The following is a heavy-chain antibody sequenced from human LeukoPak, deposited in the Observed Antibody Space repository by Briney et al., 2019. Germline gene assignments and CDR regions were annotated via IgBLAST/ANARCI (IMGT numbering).Heavy chain of an antibody. CDR2: IVGSGSTT. J-gene: IGHJ3*02. CDR3: AREGSSHDAFDI. V-gene: IGHV3-23*01. Sequence: GGSLRHSCAASEFTFRSHVMSWVRQAPGKGLEWISAIVGSGSTTHYADSVKGRFTISRDNSKNTLYLQMNSLRADDTALYYCAREGSSHDAFDIWGQGTVVTVSS. CDR1: EFTFRSHV. D-gene: IGHD3-10*01.